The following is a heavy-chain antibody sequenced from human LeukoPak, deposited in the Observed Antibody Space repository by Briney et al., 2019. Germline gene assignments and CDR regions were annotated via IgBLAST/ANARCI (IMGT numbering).Heavy chain of an antibody. J-gene: IGHJ4*02. Sequence: PSETLSLTCTVSGCSISSYYWRWIRQPAGKGLEWIGRISNSGSSNYNPSLKSRVTMSVDTTKNQSSLRQSSVPAADTAVYYFPGEVDGTPFVDYWGQGTLVTVSS. CDR3: PGEVDGTPFVDY. V-gene: IGHV4-4*07. CDR1: GCSISSYY. D-gene: IGHD5-24*01. CDR2: ISNSGSS.